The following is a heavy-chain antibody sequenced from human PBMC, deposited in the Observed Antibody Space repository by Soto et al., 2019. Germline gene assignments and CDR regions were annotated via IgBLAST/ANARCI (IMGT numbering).Heavy chain of an antibody. D-gene: IGHD3-22*01. CDR1: GFTVSSNY. CDR3: ASCSSGYFYYYYYGMDV. V-gene: IGHV3-53*01. J-gene: IGHJ6*02. CDR2: IYSGGST. Sequence: GGSLRLSCAASGFTVSSNYMSWVRQAPGKGLEWVSVIYSGGSTYYADSVKGRFTISRDNSKNTLYLQMNSLRAEDTAVYYCASCSSGYFYYYYYGMDVWGQGTTVTVSS.